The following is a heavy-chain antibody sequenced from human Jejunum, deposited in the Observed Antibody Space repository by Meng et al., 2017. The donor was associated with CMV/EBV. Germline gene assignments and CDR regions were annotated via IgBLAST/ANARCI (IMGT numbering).Heavy chain of an antibody. J-gene: IGHJ4*02. Sequence: QLVEFGGGLVKPGGSLRLSCTVSGLVFSDAWVTWVRQAPGKGLEWVGRIKSKGSGETRDYSTPVKGRFTISRDDSKNTIYLQMNSLQVEDTAIYFCTHCQDYYETVGRWGQGTLVTVSS. D-gene: IGHD3-16*01. CDR2: IKSKGSGETR. CDR3: THCQDYYETVGR. CDR1: GLVFSDAW. V-gene: IGHV3-15*01.